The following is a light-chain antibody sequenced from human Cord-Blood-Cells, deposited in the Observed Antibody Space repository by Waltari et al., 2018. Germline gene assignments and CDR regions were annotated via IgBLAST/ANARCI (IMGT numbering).Light chain of an antibody. CDR1: QSVSSN. CDR3: QQYNNLPQYS. V-gene: IGKV3-15*01. J-gene: IGKJ2*03. CDR2: GAS. Sequence: EIVMTQSPATLYVSPGERATLSCRASQSVSSNLAWYQQKPGQAPRLLIYGASTRATVIPARFSGSGSGTEFTLTISSLQSEDFAVYYCQQYNNLPQYSFGQGTKLEIK.